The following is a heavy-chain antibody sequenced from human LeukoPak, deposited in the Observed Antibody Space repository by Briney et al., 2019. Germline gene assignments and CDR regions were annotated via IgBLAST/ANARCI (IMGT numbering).Heavy chain of an antibody. Sequence: PGGSLRLSCTASGFTFSDYGVNWFRQAPGKGLEWVAFIRSKPYGGTTKYAASVKGRFSISRDDSTSIVYLQMNSLKTEDTALYYCSRTRISGIDGFDIWGQGTMVTVSS. J-gene: IGHJ3*02. CDR3: SRTRISGIDGFDI. CDR2: IRSKPYGGTT. D-gene: IGHD2-15*01. V-gene: IGHV3-49*03. CDR1: GFTFSDYG.